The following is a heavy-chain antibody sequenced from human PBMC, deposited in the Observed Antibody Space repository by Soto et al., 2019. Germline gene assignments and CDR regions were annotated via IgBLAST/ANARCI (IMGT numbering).Heavy chain of an antibody. CDR3: ASMGKD. CDR1: GGSFSGYY. J-gene: IGHJ4*02. Sequence: TSETLSLTCAVYGGSFSGYYWSWIRQPPGKGLEWIGEINHSGSTNYNPSLKSRVTISVDTSKNQFSLKLSSATAADTAVYYCASMGKDWGQGTLVTVSS. V-gene: IGHV4-34*01. CDR2: INHSGST. D-gene: IGHD7-27*01.